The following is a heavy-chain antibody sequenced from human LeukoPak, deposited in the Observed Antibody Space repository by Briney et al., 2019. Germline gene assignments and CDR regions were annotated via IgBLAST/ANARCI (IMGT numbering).Heavy chain of an antibody. CDR1: GFTFSDSA. V-gene: IGHV3-73*01. Sequence: PGGSLRLSCAASGFTFSDSAIHWVRQASGKGLEWVGRVRDKGYGHATAYAASAKGRFTLSRDDSTNTAYLQMNSLKTEDTALYYCTTPNEGNWFDPWGQGTLVTVSS. CDR3: TTPNEGNWFDP. D-gene: IGHD2-8*01. J-gene: IGHJ5*02. CDR2: VRDKGYGHAT.